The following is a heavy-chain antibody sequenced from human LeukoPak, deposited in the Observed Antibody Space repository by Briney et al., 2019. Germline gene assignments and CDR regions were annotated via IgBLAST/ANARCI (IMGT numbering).Heavy chain of an antibody. CDR1: GFTFSSYA. CDR2: ISGSGGST. J-gene: IGHJ6*02. Sequence: PGRSLRLSCAASGFTFSSYAMSWVRQAPGKGLEWVSAISGSGGSTYYADSVKGRFTISRDNSKNTLYLQMNSLRAEDTAVYYCAKAEGQWLVRGMDVWGQGTTVTVSS. V-gene: IGHV3-23*01. D-gene: IGHD6-19*01. CDR3: AKAEGQWLVRGMDV.